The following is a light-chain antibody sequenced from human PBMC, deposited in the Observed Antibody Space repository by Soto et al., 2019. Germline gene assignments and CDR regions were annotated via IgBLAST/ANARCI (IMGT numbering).Light chain of an antibody. Sequence: DIVMTQSPATLSVSPGERATLSCRASQSVSSNLAWYQQKPGQAPRLLIYGASTRATGIPARFSGSGSGTEFTLTISSLQSEDFAVYYCQQYNNWPITFGQGTRLEN. CDR3: QQYNNWPIT. CDR2: GAS. J-gene: IGKJ5*01. CDR1: QSVSSN. V-gene: IGKV3-15*01.